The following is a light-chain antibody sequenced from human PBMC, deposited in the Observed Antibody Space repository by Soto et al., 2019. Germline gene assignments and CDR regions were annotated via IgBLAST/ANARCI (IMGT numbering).Light chain of an antibody. Sequence: DIQMTQSPSTLSASVGDRVTITCRASQSISSWLAWYQQKPGKAPNLLIYKASSLESGVPSRFSGSGSGTEFTLTISSLQPDDFATYYCQQYNSYVWTFGQGTKVDI. CDR2: KAS. CDR3: QQYNSYVWT. J-gene: IGKJ1*01. CDR1: QSISSW. V-gene: IGKV1-5*03.